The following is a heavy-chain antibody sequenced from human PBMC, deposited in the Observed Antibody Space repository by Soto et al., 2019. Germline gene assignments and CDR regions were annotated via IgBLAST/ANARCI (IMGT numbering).Heavy chain of an antibody. D-gene: IGHD3-16*01. CDR3: XXDSTLGGWGGMDV. CDR2: ISWNSGTI. Sequence: EVQLVESGGGLVQPGRSLRLSCAASGFTFDDYAMHWVRQAPGKGLEWVSGISWNSGTIGYADSVKGRFTISRDKAKXXXXXXXXXXXXXXXXXXXXXXDSTLGGWGGMDVWGQGTTVTVSS. J-gene: IGHJ6*02. CDR1: GFTFDDYA. V-gene: IGHV3-9*01.